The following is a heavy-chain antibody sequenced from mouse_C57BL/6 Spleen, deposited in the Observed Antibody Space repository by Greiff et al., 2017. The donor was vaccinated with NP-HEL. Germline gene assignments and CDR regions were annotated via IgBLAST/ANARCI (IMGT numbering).Heavy chain of an antibody. J-gene: IGHJ4*01. CDR3: ARHYGSSYAMDY. V-gene: IGHV1-59*01. CDR2: IDPSDSYT. Sequence: VQLQQPGAELVRPGTSVKLSCKASGYTFTSYWMHWVKQRPGQGLEWIGVIDPSDSYTNYNQKFKGKATLTVDTSSSTAYMQLSSLTSEDSAVYYCARHYGSSYAMDYWGQGTSVTVSS. CDR1: GYTFTSYW. D-gene: IGHD1-1*01.